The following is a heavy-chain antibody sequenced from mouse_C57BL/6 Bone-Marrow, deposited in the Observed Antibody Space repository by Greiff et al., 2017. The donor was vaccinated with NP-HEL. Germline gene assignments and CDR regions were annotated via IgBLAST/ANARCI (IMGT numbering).Heavy chain of an antibody. CDR3: ARDRITTVEDYFDY. Sequence: DVMLVESGGGLVKPGGSLKLSCAASGFTFSSYAMSWVRQTPEKRLEWVATISDGGSYTYYPDNVKGRFTISRDNAKNNLYLQMSHLKSEDTAMYYCARDRITTVEDYFDYWGQGTTLTVSS. J-gene: IGHJ2*01. V-gene: IGHV5-4*01. CDR1: GFTFSSYA. D-gene: IGHD1-1*01. CDR2: ISDGGSYT.